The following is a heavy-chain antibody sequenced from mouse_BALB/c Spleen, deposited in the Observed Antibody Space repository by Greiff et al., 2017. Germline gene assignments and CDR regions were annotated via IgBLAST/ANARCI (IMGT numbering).Heavy chain of an antibody. V-gene: IGHV5-6-3*01. CDR3: ARDPGSWYFDV. CDR2: INSNGGST. J-gene: IGHJ1*01. Sequence: DVMLVESGGGLVQPGGSLKLSCAASGFTFSSYGMSWVRQTPDKRLELVATINSNGGSTYYPDSVKGRFTISRDNAKNTLYLQMSSLKSEDTAMYYCARDPGSWYFDVWGAGTTVTVSS. CDR1: GFTFSSYG. D-gene: IGHD4-1*01.